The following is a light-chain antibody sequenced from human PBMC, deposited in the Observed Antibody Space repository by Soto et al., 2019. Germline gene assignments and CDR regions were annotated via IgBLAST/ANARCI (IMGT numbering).Light chain of an antibody. CDR1: QSVSSK. Sequence: EIAMTQSPATLSVSPGERATLSCRASQSVSSKLAWYQQKPGQAPRLLIYDASTRATGIPARFSGSGSGTEFTLTISSLQSEDFAVYYCQQFNTWPRTFGHGTKVDIK. V-gene: IGKV3-15*01. J-gene: IGKJ1*01. CDR2: DAS. CDR3: QQFNTWPRT.